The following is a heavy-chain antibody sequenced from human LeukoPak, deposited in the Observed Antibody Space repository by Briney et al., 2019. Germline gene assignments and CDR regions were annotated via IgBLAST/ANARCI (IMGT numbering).Heavy chain of an antibody. V-gene: IGHV5-51*01. D-gene: IGHD6-19*01. J-gene: IGHJ4*02. Sequence: GESLKISCQGSGYTFKTYWIAWVRQMPGNGLQWMGSIYPADFDTRYSPSFQGQVTISADRSINTAYLQWNTLKASDTAKYYCARLGAVARGIDYWGQGTLVTVSS. CDR2: IYPADFDT. CDR3: ARLGAVARGIDY. CDR1: GYTFKTYW.